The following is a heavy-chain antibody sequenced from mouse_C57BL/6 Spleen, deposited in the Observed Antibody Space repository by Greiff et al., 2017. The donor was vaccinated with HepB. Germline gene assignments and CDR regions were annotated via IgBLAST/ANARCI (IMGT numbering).Heavy chain of an antibody. J-gene: IGHJ1*03. Sequence: EVQLVESGGGLVQPKGSLKLSCAASGFSFNTYAMNWVRQAPGKGLEWVARIRSKSNNYATYYADSVKDRFTISRDDSESMLYLQMNNLKTEDTAMYYCVRHGGDWYVDVWGTGTTVTVSS. CDR2: IRSKSNNYAT. CDR1: GFSFNTYA. CDR3: VRHGGDWYVDV. V-gene: IGHV10-1*01.